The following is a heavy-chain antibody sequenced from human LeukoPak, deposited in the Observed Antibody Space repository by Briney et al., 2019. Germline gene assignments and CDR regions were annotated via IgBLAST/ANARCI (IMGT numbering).Heavy chain of an antibody. CDR2: IYYSGNT. D-gene: IGHD3-10*01. V-gene: IGHV4-59*01. CDR3: ARTLWFGELTLFDY. J-gene: IGHJ4*02. CDR1: GGSINSYH. Sequence: PSETLSLTCTVSGGSINSYHWSWIRQPPGKGLEWIAYIYYSGNTNYNPSLKSRVTISVDTSKNQFSLKLRSVTAADTAVYYCARTLWFGELTLFDYWGQGTLVTVSS.